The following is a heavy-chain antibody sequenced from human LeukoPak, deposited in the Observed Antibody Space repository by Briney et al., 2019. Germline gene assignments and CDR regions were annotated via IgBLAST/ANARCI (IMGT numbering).Heavy chain of an antibody. Sequence: GGSLRLSCAASGFTFSTYWMHWVRQAPGKGLVWVARINPNSRIMTYADSVKGRFTISRDNAKNTVYLQMNSLLAEDTAVYYCVRDLVLVDTPGDDFDYWGQGTLVTVSS. D-gene: IGHD2-8*02. V-gene: IGHV3-74*03. CDR2: INPNSRIM. CDR1: GFTFSTYW. J-gene: IGHJ4*02. CDR3: VRDLVLVDTPGDDFDY.